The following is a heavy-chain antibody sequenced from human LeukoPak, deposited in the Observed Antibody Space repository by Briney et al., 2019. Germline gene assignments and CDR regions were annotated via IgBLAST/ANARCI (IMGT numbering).Heavy chain of an antibody. CDR2: ISGSGGST. D-gene: IGHD4/OR15-4a*01. CDR3: ARRAGAYSHPYDY. V-gene: IGHV3-23*01. Sequence: GGSLRLSCAASGFTFSSYAMSWVRQAPGKGLEWVATISGSGGSTYYADSVKGRFTISRDNSKNTLYLQMNSLRAEDTAVYYCARRAGAYSHPYDYWGQGTLVTVSS. CDR1: GFTFSSYA. J-gene: IGHJ4*02.